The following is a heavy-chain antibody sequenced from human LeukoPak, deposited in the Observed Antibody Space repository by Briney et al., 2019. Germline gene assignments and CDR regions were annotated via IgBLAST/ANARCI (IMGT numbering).Heavy chain of an antibody. CDR1: GFTFSSYG. V-gene: IGHV3-30*02. J-gene: IGHJ4*02. D-gene: IGHD5-24*01. CDR3: AKDIEMATSYFDY. Sequence: GGSLRLSCAASGFTFSSYGMHWVRQAPGKGLEWVAFIRYDGSNKYYADSVKGRFTISRDNSKNTLYLQMNSLRAEDTAVYYCAKDIEMATSYFDYWGQGTLVTVSS. CDR2: IRYDGSNK.